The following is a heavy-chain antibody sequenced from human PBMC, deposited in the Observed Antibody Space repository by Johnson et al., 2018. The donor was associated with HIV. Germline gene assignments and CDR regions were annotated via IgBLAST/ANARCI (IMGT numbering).Heavy chain of an antibody. CDR3: TRGSFTDDAFDV. D-gene: IGHD1-26*01. V-gene: IGHV3-15*01. Sequence: VQLVESGGGLVKPGGSLRVSCAASGFTFSDAWMSWVRQAPGKGLEWVGRIKSKTDGGTTDYAAPVKGRFTISRDNSKNTLYLQMNSLSAEDTAVYYCTRGSFTDDAFDVWGLGTMVTVSS. J-gene: IGHJ3*01. CDR1: GFTFSDAW. CDR2: IKSKTDGGTT.